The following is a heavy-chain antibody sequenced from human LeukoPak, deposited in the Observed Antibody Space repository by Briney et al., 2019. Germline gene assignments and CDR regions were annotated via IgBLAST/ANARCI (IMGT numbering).Heavy chain of an antibody. D-gene: IGHD1-26*01. V-gene: IGHV4-34*01. J-gene: IGHJ4*02. Sequence: SETLSLTCVVSGGSLSGYYLTWIRQAPGKGLEWIGDISHRGGAAYNPSLKSRASVSLDTSKNQFSLYVTSVTAADTAVYFCARFADSEPTDTWGQGTRVTVSS. CDR2: ISHRGGA. CDR1: GGSLSGYY. CDR3: ARFADSEPTDT.